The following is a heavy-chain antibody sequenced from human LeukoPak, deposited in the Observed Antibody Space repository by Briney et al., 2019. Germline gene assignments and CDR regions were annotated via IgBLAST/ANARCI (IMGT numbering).Heavy chain of an antibody. J-gene: IGHJ5*02. D-gene: IGHD1-7*01. V-gene: IGHV4-59*01. Sequence: SETLSLTCTVSSDSIGNYYWTWIRQSPGKRLEWLGYYSSTGDSEYNPSLKSRVTMSVDMSKNQFSLKLTSVTAADTAVYFCARGYHWNYGWFDPWGQGTLLTVSS. CDR1: SDSIGNYY. CDR2: YSSTGDS. CDR3: ARGYHWNYGWFDP.